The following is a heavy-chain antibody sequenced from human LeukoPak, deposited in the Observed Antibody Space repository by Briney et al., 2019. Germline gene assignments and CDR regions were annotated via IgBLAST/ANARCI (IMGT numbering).Heavy chain of an antibody. J-gene: IGHJ6*04. D-gene: IGHD3-10*02. CDR1: GFTLSSYE. V-gene: IGHV3-48*03. CDR2: ISSSGSTI. CDR3: AELGITMIGGV. Sequence: GGSLRLSCAASGFTLSSYEMKGVRQAPGKGLEEGSYISSSGSTIYYADSVKGRFTISRDNAKNSLYLQMNSLRAEDTAVYYCAELGITMIGGVWGKGTTVTISS.